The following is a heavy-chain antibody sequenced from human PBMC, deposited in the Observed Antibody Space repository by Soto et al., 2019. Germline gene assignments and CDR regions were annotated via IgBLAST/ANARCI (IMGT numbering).Heavy chain of an antibody. CDR2: INAGNGNT. J-gene: IGHJ4*02. V-gene: IGHV1-3*01. Sequence: ASVKVSCKASRYTFTSYAMHWVRQAPGQRLEWMGWINAGNGNTKYSQKFQGRVTITRDTSASTAYLQWNTLQASDTATYYCTRGAERTVPPTVQRHLDWVCGHWGQGTPVTVSS. CDR3: TRGAERTVPPTVQRHLDWVCGH. D-gene: IGHD3-9*01. CDR1: RYTFTSYA.